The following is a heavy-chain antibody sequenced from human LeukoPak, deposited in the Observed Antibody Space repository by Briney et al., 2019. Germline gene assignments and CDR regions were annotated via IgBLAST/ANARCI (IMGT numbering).Heavy chain of an antibody. CDR3: AKSTGTRGNYYYGMDV. J-gene: IGHJ6*02. CDR2: ISFDGSNK. Sequence: PGGSLRLSCAASGFTFNNYGMHWVRQAPGKGLEWVAIISFDGSNKYYGDSVKGRFTMSRDNSKNTLYLQMNSLRAEDTAVYYCAKSTGTRGNYYYGMDVWGQGTTVTVSS. CDR1: GFTFNNYG. D-gene: IGHD1-7*01. V-gene: IGHV3-30*18.